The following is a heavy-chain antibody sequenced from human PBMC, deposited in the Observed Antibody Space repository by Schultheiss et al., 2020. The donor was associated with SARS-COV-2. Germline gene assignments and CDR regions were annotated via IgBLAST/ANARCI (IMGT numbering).Heavy chain of an antibody. CDR1: GFTFSDYY. D-gene: IGHD3-22*01. CDR3: ARMDYYYDSSGWLYYFDY. Sequence: GGSLRLSCAASGFTFSDYYMSWIRQAPGKGLEWVSAISGSGGSTYYADSVKGRFTISRDNAKNSLFLQMNSLRAEDTAVYYCARMDYYYDSSGWLYYFDYWGQGTLVTVSS. J-gene: IGHJ4*02. V-gene: IGHV3-11*04. CDR2: ISGSGGST.